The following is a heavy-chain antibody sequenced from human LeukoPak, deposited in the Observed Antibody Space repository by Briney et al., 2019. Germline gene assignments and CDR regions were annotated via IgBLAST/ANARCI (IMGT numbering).Heavy chain of an antibody. CDR2: IKQDGSET. CDR3: ARDGDYIMPPFDY. CDR1: GFTFTRYW. J-gene: IGHJ4*02. V-gene: IGHV3-7*01. D-gene: IGHD4-17*01. Sequence: GGSLRLSCAASGFTFTRYWMSWVRQAPGRGLEWVANIKQDGSETHYVDSVKGRFIISRDNARNLVYLQMNSLRDDDTAVYYCARDGDYIMPPFDYWGQGILVTVSS.